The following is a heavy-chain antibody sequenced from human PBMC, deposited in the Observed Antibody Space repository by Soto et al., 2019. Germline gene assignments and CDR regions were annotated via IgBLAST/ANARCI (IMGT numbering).Heavy chain of an antibody. CDR1: GFTFSSYS. D-gene: IGHD3-9*01. CDR3: ARGNVLRYFDWLSETLDY. J-gene: IGHJ4*02. Sequence: EVQLVESGGGLVKPGGSLRLSCAASGFTFSSYSMNWVRQAPGKGLEWVSSISSSSSYIYYADSVKGRVTISRDNAKNALYLQMNSLRAEDTAVYYCARGNVLRYFDWLSETLDYWGQGTLVTVSS. CDR2: ISSSSSYI. V-gene: IGHV3-21*01.